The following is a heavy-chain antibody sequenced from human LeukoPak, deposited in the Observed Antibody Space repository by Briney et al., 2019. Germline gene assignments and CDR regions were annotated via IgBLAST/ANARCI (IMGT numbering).Heavy chain of an antibody. Sequence: GGSLRLSCAASGFTFSSYAMSWVRQAPGKGLEWVSAISGSGGSTYYADSVKGRFTISRDNAKNSLYLQMNSLRAEDTAVYYCARYPSSSGWYWRPEYFDYWGQGTLVTVSS. D-gene: IGHD6-19*01. CDR3: ARYPSSSGWYWRPEYFDY. CDR1: GFTFSSYA. CDR2: ISGSGGST. J-gene: IGHJ4*02. V-gene: IGHV3-23*01.